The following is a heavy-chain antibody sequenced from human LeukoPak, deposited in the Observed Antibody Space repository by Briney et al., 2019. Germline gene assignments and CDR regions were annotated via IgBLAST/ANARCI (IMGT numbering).Heavy chain of an antibody. CDR1: GGSISTNNW. V-gene: IGHV4-4*02. CDR3: AKSGDYLWDY. J-gene: IGHJ4*02. Sequence: SETLSLTCAVSGGSISTNNWWSWVRQPPGKGLEWIREIYHTGSTNYSPSLRRRVTMSIDKSNNQFSLNLNSVTAADTAVYYCAKSGDYLWDYWGQGTLVTVSS. CDR2: IYHTGST. D-gene: IGHD3-16*01.